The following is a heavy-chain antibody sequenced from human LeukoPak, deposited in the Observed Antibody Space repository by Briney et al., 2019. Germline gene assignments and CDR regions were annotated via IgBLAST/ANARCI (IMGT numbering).Heavy chain of an antibody. V-gene: IGHV3-23*01. D-gene: IGHD2-15*01. CDR1: GFSFSSYA. Sequence: PGGSLRLSCATSGFSFSSYAMSWVRPAPGKGLEWVSAMSSSDDGRYYAASVRGRFTISRDTSRSTLYLQMNSLRAEDAAVYYCAKAPVTSCRGAFCYPFDYWGQGTLVTFSS. CDR2: MSSSDDGR. J-gene: IGHJ4*02. CDR3: AKAPVTSCRGAFCYPFDY.